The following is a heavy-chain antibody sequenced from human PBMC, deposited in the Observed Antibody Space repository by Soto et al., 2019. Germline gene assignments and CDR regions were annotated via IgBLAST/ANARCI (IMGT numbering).Heavy chain of an antibody. CDR1: GGSISSYY. CDR2: IYYSGST. D-gene: IGHD6-13*01. CDR3: ARVYSSSWYVDAYYYYGMDV. J-gene: IGHJ6*02. V-gene: IGHV4-59*01. Sequence: SETLSLTCTVSGGSISSYYWSWIRQPPGKGLEWIGYIYYSGSTNYNPSLKSRVTISVGTSKNQFSLKLSSVTAADTAVYYCARVYSSSWYVDAYYYYGMDVWGQGTTVTVSS.